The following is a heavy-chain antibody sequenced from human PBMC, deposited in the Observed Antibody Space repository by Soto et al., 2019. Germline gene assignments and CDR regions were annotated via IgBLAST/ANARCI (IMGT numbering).Heavy chain of an antibody. CDR1: GGSVSSKTYY. Sequence: SETLSLTCSVSGGSVSSKTYYWSWIRQPPGKRLEWIGYVYYSGTTNYNPSLKSRVTISVDLSKNQFSLRLSSVTTADTALYYCARTTAVPNTLRSRYFFDYWGQGTLVTVSS. CDR2: VYYSGTT. CDR3: ARTTAVPNTLRSRYFFDY. D-gene: IGHD4-17*01. V-gene: IGHV4-61*01. J-gene: IGHJ4*02.